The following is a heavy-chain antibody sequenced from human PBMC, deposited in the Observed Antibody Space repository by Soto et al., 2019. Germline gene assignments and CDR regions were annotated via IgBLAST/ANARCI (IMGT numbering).Heavy chain of an antibody. CDR3: ITECHCTTKRGYGNWFVA. Sequence: EVQLVESGGGLVQPGGSLRLSCAASGFTFSTYWMHWIRQVPGKGLEWVSRINSDASHTYYADSVKGRFTISRDNAKNTVESATNTLREQDTAVSDYITECHCTTKRGYGNWFVAWGQGTLVTVSS. CDR2: INSDASHT. CDR1: GFTFSTYW. V-gene: IGHV3-74*01. D-gene: IGHD6-25*01. J-gene: IGHJ5*02.